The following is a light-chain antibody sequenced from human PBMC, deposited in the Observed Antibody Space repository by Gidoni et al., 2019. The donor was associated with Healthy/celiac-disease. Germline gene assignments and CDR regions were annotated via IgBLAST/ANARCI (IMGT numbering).Light chain of an antibody. Sequence: SYELPQPPSVSVSPGQTASITCSGDKLGDKYASWYQQKPGQSPVLLIYQDTKRPSGIPERFSGSNSGNTATLTISGTQAMDEADYYCQAWDSSSYVVFGGGTKLTVL. CDR2: QDT. CDR3: QAWDSSSYVV. CDR1: KLGDKY. J-gene: IGLJ2*01. V-gene: IGLV3-1*01.